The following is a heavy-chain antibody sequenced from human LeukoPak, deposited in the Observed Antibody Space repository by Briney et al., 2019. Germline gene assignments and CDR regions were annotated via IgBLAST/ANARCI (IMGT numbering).Heavy chain of an antibody. J-gene: IGHJ3*02. Sequence: GGSLRLSCAASGFTFSSYGMHWVRQAPGKGLEWVAVIWYDGSNKYYADSVRGRFTISRDNSKNTLYLQMNSLRAEDTAVYYCARGYSYGDDAFDIWGQGTMVTVSS. CDR1: GFTFSSYG. CDR3: ARGYSYGDDAFDI. V-gene: IGHV3-33*01. CDR2: IWYDGSNK. D-gene: IGHD5-18*01.